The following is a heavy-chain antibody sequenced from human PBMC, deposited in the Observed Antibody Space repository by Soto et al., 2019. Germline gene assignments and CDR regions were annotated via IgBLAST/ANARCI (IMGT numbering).Heavy chain of an antibody. Sequence: QLQLQESGPGLVKPSETLSLTCTVSGDSLSSSLYFWGWIRQPPGKGLEWIGNIYNSGNTYYNPSLKGRVPISGDPVKKQVSPKVNSVTGGDSGVFYCARPGAAGRPVRFFCSWGQGNL. CDR3: ARPGAAGRPVRFFCS. V-gene: IGHV4-39*01. CDR2: IYNSGNT. CDR1: GDSLSSSLYF. D-gene: IGHD6-13*01. J-gene: IGHJ5*02.